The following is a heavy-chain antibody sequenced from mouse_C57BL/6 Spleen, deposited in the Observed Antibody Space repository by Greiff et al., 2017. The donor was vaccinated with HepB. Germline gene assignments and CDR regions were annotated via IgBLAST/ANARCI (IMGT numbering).Heavy chain of an antibody. CDR2: ISSGSSTI. V-gene: IGHV5-17*01. J-gene: IGHJ1*03. Sequence: DVQLVESGGGLVKPGGSLKLSCAASGFTFSDYGMHWVRQAPEKGLEWVAYISSGSSTIYYADTVKGRFTISRDNAKNTLFLQMTSLRSVDTAMYYCARPGGNGYFDVWGTGTTVTVSS. D-gene: IGHD2-1*01. CDR1: GFTFSDYG. CDR3: ARPGGNGYFDV.